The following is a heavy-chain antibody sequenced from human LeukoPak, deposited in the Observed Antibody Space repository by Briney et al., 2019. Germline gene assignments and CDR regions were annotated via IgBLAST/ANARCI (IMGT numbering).Heavy chain of an antibody. J-gene: IGHJ4*02. CDR3: AKDRSPYGDYIGVDY. CDR1: GFTFRLYG. D-gene: IGHD4-17*01. V-gene: IGHV3-30*18. Sequence: GGSLRLSCEASGFTFRLYGMHWVRQAPGKGLEWVALISNDGNKKYFADSVKGRFTMSRDNSKNTLYLQTNSLTPEDTALYFCAKDRSPYGDYIGVDYWGQGTLVSVSS. CDR2: ISNDGNKK.